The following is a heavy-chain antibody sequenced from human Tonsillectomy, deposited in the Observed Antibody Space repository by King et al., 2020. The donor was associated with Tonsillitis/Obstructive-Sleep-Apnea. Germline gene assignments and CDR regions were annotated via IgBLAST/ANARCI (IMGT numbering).Heavy chain of an antibody. Sequence: VQLVESGGGVVQPGRSLRLSCAASGFTFSSYAMHWVRQAPGKGLEWVALISYDGSNKYSADSVKGRLTISRDNSKNTLYLQMNSLRAEDTAVYYCARDSRVVVVRPAPGFDPWGQGTIVAVSS. D-gene: IGHD2-2*01. V-gene: IGHV3-30*01. J-gene: IGHJ5*02. CDR1: GFTFSSYA. CDR3: ARDSRVVVVRPAPGFDP. CDR2: ISYDGSNK.